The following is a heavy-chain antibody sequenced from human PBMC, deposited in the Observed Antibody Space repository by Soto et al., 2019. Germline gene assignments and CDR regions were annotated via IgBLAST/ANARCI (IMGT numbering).Heavy chain of an antibody. V-gene: IGHV1-69*13. J-gene: IGHJ4*02. CDR2: IIPIFGTA. D-gene: IGHD3-22*01. CDR3: ATYDSSGYYFDY. CDR1: GGTFSSYA. Sequence: SVKVSCKASGGTFSSYAISWVRQAPGQGLEWMGGIIPIFGTANYAQKFQGRVTITADESTSTAYMELSSLRSEDTAVYYCATYDSSGYYFDYWGQGTLVTVSS.